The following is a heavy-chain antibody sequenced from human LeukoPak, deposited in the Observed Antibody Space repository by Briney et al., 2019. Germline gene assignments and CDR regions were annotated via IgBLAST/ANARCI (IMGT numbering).Heavy chain of an antibody. J-gene: IGHJ4*02. Sequence: PSETLSLTCTVSGGSTSNYYWSWIRQPPGKGLEWIGYIDYSGSTNYNPSLKSRVTISVDKSNNQFSLKLSSVTATDTAVYYCARLNGGSWGQGTLVTVSS. D-gene: IGHD3-16*01. CDR1: GGSTSNYY. CDR2: IDYSGST. V-gene: IGHV4-59*08. CDR3: ARLNGGS.